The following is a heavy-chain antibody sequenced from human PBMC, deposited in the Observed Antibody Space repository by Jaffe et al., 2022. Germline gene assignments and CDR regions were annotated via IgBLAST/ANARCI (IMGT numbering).Heavy chain of an antibody. D-gene: IGHD6-6*01. V-gene: IGHV4-39*01. CDR2: IYYSGST. J-gene: IGHJ5*02. CDR3: ARRSPANRYSSSSRGWFDP. Sequence: QLQLQESGPGLVKPSETLSLTCTVSGGSISSSSYYWGWIRQPPGKGLEWIGSIYYSGSTYYNPSLKSRVTISVDTSKNQFSLKLSSVTAADTAVYYCARRSPANRYSSSSRGWFDPWGQGTLVTVSS. CDR1: GGSISSSSYY.